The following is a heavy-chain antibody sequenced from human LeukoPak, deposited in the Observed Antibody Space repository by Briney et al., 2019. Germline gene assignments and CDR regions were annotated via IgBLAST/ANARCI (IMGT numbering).Heavy chain of an antibody. D-gene: IGHD4-17*01. CDR3: ARGKGSNDYGDPGAFDI. V-gene: IGHV4-30-4*01. J-gene: IGHJ3*02. CDR1: GGSISSGDYY. CDR2: IYYSGST. Sequence: NSSETLSLTCAVSGGSISSGDYYWSWIRQPPGKGLEWIGYIYYSGSTYYNPSLKSRVTISVDTSKNQFSLKLSSVTAADTAVYYCARGKGSNDYGDPGAFDIWGQGTMVTVSS.